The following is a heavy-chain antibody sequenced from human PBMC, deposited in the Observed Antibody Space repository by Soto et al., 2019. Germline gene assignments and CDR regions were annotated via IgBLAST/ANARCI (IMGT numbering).Heavy chain of an antibody. Sequence: QVQLQESGPGLVKPSQTLSLTCTVSVGSINSGGYYWNWIRQHPGRGLEWMGYIYFTGSTYYNPYLKSRISLSNDTARNQFSLKVSSITAADTAVYSCARATPSRATLGYGMDVWGQGTTVVVSS. J-gene: IGHJ6*02. V-gene: IGHV4-31*03. CDR3: ARATPSRATLGYGMDV. D-gene: IGHD5-12*01. CDR2: IYFTGST. CDR1: VGSINSGGYY.